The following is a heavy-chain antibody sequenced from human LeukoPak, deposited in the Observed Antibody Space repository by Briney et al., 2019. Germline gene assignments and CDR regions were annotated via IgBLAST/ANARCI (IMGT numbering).Heavy chain of an antibody. Sequence: PSGTLSLTCAVSGGSISSSNWWSRVRQPPGKGLEWIGEIYHSGSTNYNPSLKSRVTISVDKSKNQFSLKLSSVTAADTAVYYCARDLDDSSGYYRRFDYWGQGALVTVSS. D-gene: IGHD3-22*01. CDR1: GGSISSSNW. V-gene: IGHV4-4*02. J-gene: IGHJ4*02. CDR2: IYHSGST. CDR3: ARDLDDSSGYYRRFDY.